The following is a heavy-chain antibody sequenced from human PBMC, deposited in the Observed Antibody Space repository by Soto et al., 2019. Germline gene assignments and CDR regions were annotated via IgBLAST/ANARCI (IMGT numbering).Heavy chain of an antibody. J-gene: IGHJ4*02. CDR1: GFTFSSYW. CDR3: GRDAGRRFDY. Sequence: PGGSLRLSCAASGFTFSSYWMTWARQAPGKGLEWVASMNRDGSEKRYVDSVEGRFTISRDNAKNSLFLQMNSLSPDDTAVYYCGRDAGRRFDYWGQGSLVTVS. CDR2: MNRDGSEK. V-gene: IGHV3-7*01. D-gene: IGHD6-13*01.